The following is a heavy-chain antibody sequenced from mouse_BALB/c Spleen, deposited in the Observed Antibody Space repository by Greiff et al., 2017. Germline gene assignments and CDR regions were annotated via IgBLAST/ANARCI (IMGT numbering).Heavy chain of an antibody. V-gene: IGHV14-1*02. Sequence: VQLQQSGAELVRPGALVKLSCKASGFNIKDYYMHWVKQRPEQGLEWIGWIDPENGNTIYDPKFQGKASITADTSSNTAYLQLSSLTSEDTAVYYCVLDYYGSSYVGYFDVWGAGTTVTVSS. CDR1: GFNIKDYY. CDR3: VLDYYGSSYVGYFDV. D-gene: IGHD1-1*01. CDR2: IDPENGNT. J-gene: IGHJ1*01.